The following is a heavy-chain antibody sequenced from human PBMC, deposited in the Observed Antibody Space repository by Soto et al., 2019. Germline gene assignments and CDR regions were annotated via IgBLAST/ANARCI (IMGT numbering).Heavy chain of an antibody. V-gene: IGHV4-59*01. J-gene: IGHJ4*02. CDR1: GGSISSYY. CDR3: AAWADWDSSGSIDY. CDR2: IYYSGST. Sequence: QVQLQESGPGLMKPSETLSLTCAVSGGSISSYYWSWIRQPPGKGLEWIGYIYYSGSTNYNPSLKSRVTISVDTSKNQCSLKLSSVTAADTAVYYCAAWADWDSSGSIDYWGQGTLVTVSS. D-gene: IGHD3-22*01.